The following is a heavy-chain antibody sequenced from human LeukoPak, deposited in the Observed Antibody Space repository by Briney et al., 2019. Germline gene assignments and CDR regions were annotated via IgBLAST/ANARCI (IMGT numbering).Heavy chain of an antibody. J-gene: IGHJ5*02. Sequence: GGSLRLSCEFSGFTFSTYAVNWVRQAPGKGLEWISYISGTSSGSTSIIHYADSVKGRFTISRDNAKNSLHLQMDSLSAEDTAVYYCARDFWSGYYPEAWGQGALVIVSS. D-gene: IGHD3-3*01. CDR2: ISGTSSGSTSII. CDR3: ARDFWSGYYPEA. V-gene: IGHV3-48*04. CDR1: GFTFSTYA.